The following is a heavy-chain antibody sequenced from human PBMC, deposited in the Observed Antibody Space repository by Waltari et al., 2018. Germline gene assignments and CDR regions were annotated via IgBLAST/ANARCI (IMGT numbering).Heavy chain of an antibody. CDR2: INPNSGGT. D-gene: IGHD1-26*01. CDR3: ARVGGSYGYYYGMDV. V-gene: IGHV1-2*06. Sequence: QVQLVQSGAEVKKPGASVKVSCKASGYTFTGYYMHWVRQAPGQGLEWMGRINPNSGGTNYAQKFQGRVTMTRETSISTAYMELSRLRSDDTAVYYCARVGGSYGYYYGMDVWGQGTTVTVSS. J-gene: IGHJ6*02. CDR1: GYTFTGYY.